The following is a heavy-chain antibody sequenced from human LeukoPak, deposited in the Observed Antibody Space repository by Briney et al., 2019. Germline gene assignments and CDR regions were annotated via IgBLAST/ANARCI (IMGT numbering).Heavy chain of an antibody. J-gene: IGHJ2*01. V-gene: IGHV4-34*01. Sequence: SETLSLTCAVYGGSFSGYYWSWIRQPPGKGLEWIGEINHSGSTNYNPSLKSRVTISVDTSKNQFSLKLSSVTAADTAVYYCARGPMTVVVIPRYWYFDLWGRGTLVTVSS. D-gene: IGHD3-22*01. CDR1: GGSFSGYY. CDR2: INHSGST. CDR3: ARGPMTVVVIPRYWYFDL.